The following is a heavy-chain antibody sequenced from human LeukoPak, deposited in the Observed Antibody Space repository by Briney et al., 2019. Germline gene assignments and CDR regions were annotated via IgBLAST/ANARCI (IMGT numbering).Heavy chain of an antibody. Sequence: SETLSLTCAVYGGSFSGYYWSWIRQPPGKGLEWIGEINHSGSTNYNPSLKSRVTISVDTSKNQFSLKLSSVTAADTAVYYCARARYSSGWYGRVYYYYYMDVWGKGTTVTISS. CDR3: ARARYSSGWYGRVYYYYYMDV. CDR1: GGSFSGYY. V-gene: IGHV4-34*01. D-gene: IGHD6-19*01. CDR2: INHSGST. J-gene: IGHJ6*03.